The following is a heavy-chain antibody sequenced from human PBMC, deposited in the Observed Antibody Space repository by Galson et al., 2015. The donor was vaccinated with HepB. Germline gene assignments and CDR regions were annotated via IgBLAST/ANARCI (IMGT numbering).Heavy chain of an antibody. D-gene: IGHD3-16*01. CDR1: GFTFSDYW. J-gene: IGHJ4*02. CDR3: ARELAFGCGSFSH. CDR2: VNFDGTST. Sequence: SLRPSCAASGFTFSDYWMHWVRHAPGKGLVWVSYVNFDGTSTRYADSVKGRFTVSRDNAENTVYLQMNSLRAEDTGIYYCARELAFGCGSFSHWGQGALVTVSS. V-gene: IGHV3-74*01.